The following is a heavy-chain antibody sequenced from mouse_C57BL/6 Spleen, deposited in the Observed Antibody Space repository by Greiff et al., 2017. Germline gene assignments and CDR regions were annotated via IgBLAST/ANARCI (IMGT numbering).Heavy chain of an antibody. J-gene: IGHJ3*01. V-gene: IGHV1-59*01. CDR2: IDPSDSYT. CDR3: ARSRGSDDGYLFAY. D-gene: IGHD2-3*01. Sequence: QVQLQQPGAELVRPGTSVKLSCKASGYTFTSYWMHWVKQRPGQGLEWIGVIDPSDSYTNYNQKFKGKATLTVDTSSSTAYMQLSSLTSEDSAVYYCARSRGSDDGYLFAYWGQGTLVTVSA. CDR1: GYTFTSYW.